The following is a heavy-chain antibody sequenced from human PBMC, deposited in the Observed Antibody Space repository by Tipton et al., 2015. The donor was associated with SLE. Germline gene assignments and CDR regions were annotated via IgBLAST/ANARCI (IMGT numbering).Heavy chain of an antibody. J-gene: IGHJ3*02. V-gene: IGHV1-46*01. Sequence: QVQLVQSGAEVKKPGASVKVSCKASGYTFTSYYMHWVRQAPGQGLEWMGIINPSGGSTSYAQKFQGRVTMTRDTSTSTVYMERSSLRSEDTAVYYCASQQLPRAVDIWGQGTMVTVSS. CDR3: ASQQLPRAVDI. CDR2: INPSGGST. CDR1: GYTFTSYY. D-gene: IGHD6-13*01.